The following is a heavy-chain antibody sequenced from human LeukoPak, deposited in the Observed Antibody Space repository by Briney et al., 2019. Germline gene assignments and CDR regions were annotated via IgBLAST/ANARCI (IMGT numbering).Heavy chain of an antibody. CDR1: GFTFSSYG. V-gene: IGHV3-30*18. CDR3: AKLYDSSGYSSSYFDY. J-gene: IGHJ4*02. D-gene: IGHD3-22*01. Sequence: GGSLRLSCAASGFTFSSYGMHWVRQAPGKGLEWVAVISYDGSNKYYADSVKGRFTISRDNSKNTLYLQMNSLRAEDTAVYYCAKLYDSSGYSSSYFDYWGQGTLVTVSS. CDR2: ISYDGSNK.